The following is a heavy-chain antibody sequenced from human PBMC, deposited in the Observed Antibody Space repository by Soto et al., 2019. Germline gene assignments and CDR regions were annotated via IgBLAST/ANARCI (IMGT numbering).Heavy chain of an antibody. J-gene: IGHJ4*02. D-gene: IGHD2-21*02. CDR3: AVGMLIVVVTAIHGGTDY. CDR2: ISYDGSNK. V-gene: IGHV3-30*03. CDR1: GFTFSSYG. Sequence: GGSLRLSCAASGFTFSSYGMHWVRQAPGKGLEWVAVISYDGSNKYYADSVKGRFTISRDNSKNTLYLQMNSLRAEDTAVYYCAVGMLIVVVTAIHGGTDYWGQGTLVTVSS.